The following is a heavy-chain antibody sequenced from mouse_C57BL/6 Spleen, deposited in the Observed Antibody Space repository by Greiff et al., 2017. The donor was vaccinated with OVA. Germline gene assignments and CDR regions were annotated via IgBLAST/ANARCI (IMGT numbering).Heavy chain of an antibody. CDR3: ARAAMDY. CDR2: IDPSDSYT. CDR1: GYTFTSYW. V-gene: IGHV1-69*01. J-gene: IGHJ4*01. Sequence: QVQLKESGAELVMPGASVKLSCKASGYTFTSYWMHWVKQRPGQGLEWIGEIDPSDSYTNYNQKFKGKSTLTVDKSSSTAYMQLSSLTSEDSAVYYCARAAMDYWGQGTSVTVSS.